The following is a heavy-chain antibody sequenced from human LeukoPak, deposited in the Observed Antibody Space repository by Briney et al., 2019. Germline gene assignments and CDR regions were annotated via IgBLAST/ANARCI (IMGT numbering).Heavy chain of an antibody. J-gene: IGHJ1*01. CDR2: ININTGNP. D-gene: IGHD2-15*01. V-gene: IGHV7-4-1*02. CDR1: GYTFTSYA. Sequence: ASVKVSCQASGYTFTSYAMYWVRQAPGPGLEWMGWININTGNPTYAQRFTGRFVFSLDTSVSTAYLQISSLKAEDTAVYYCARASGGGRQDRSKTIQYFQHWGQGTLVTVSS. CDR3: ARASGGGRQDRSKTIQYFQH.